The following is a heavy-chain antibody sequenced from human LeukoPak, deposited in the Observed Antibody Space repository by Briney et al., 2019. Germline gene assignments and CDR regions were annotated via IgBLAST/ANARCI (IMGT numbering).Heavy chain of an antibody. CDR3: ATLGSSRQNWVDP. CDR1: GGTYSSYA. J-gene: IGHJ5*02. V-gene: IGHV1-69*05. Sequence: SVKVSCKASGGTYSSYAISWVRQAPGQGLKWMGGIIPISGTANYAQKFQDRVTTTTDESTSTAYMELSSLRSEDTAVYYCATLGSSRQNWVDPWGQGTLVTVSS. CDR2: IIPISGTA. D-gene: IGHD2-15*01.